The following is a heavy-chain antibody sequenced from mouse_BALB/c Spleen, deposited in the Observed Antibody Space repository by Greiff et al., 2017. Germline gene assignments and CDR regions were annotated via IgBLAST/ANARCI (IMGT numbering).Heavy chain of an antibody. CDR2: ILPGSGST. D-gene: IGHD2-4*01. V-gene: IGHV1-9*01. CDR3: AGGMITTGFGPHYYAMDY. CDR1: GYTFSSYW. J-gene: IGHJ4*01. Sequence: VQLQQSGAELMKPGASVKISCKATGYTFSSYWIEWVKQRPGHGLEWIGEILPGSGSTNYNEKFKGKATFTADTSSNTAYMQLSSLTSEDSAVYYCAGGMITTGFGPHYYAMDYWGQGTSVTVSS.